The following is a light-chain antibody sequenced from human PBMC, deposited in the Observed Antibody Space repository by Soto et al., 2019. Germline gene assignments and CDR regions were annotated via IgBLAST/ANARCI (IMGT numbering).Light chain of an antibody. Sequence: QSVLTQPPSVSGAPGQRVTISCTGSSSNIGAGYDVHWYQQLPGTAPKLLIYGNSNRPSGVPDRFSGSKSGTSASLAITGLQAEDEADYYCSSYTSSSTGYVFGTGTQLTVL. J-gene: IGLJ1*01. V-gene: IGLV1-40*01. CDR2: GNS. CDR1: SSNIGAGYD. CDR3: SSYTSSSTGYV.